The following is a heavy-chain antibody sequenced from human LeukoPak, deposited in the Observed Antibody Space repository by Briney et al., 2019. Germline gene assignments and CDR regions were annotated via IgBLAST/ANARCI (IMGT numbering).Heavy chain of an antibody. J-gene: IGHJ6*02. CDR3: ARDQAGYYDFWSGYYPNYYYYGMDV. V-gene: IGHV1-46*01. D-gene: IGHD3-3*01. Sequence: ASVKVSCKASGYTFTGYYMHWVRQAPGQGLEWMGIINPSGGSTSYAQKFQGRVTMTRDTSTSTVYMELSSLRSEDTAVYYCARDQAGYYDFWSGYYPNYYYYGMDVWGQGTTVTVSS. CDR1: GYTFTGYY. CDR2: INPSGGST.